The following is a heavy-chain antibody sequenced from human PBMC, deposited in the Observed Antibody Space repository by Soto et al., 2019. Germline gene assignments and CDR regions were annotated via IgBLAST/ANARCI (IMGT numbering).Heavy chain of an antibody. J-gene: IGHJ4*02. V-gene: IGHV2-5*02. Sequence: QITLKESGPPLVKPTQTLTLTCTFSGFSLNTRGVGVGWIRQPPGKALEWLALIYWDDDEGYSPSLRSRLTITKDTAKNPVVLTMTNIDPVDTATYYCAHRPRGYSYHFDYWGQGTLVTVSS. CDR3: AHRPRGYSYHFDY. CDR2: IYWDDDE. D-gene: IGHD5-18*01. CDR1: GFSLNTRGVG.